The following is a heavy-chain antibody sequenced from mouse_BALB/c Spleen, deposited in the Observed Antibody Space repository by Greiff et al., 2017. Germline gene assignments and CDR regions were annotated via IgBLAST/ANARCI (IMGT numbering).Heavy chain of an antibody. J-gene: IGHJ3*01. V-gene: IGHV3-8*02. CDR3: ARENYYGSSYPAY. CDR1: GDSITSGY. CDR2: ISYSGST. D-gene: IGHD1-1*01. Sequence: VQLQQSGPSLVKPSQTLSLTCSVTGDSITSGYWTWIRKFPGNKLEYMGYISYSGSTYYNPSLKSRISITRDTSKNQYYLQLNSVTTEDTATYYCARENYYGSSYPAYWGQGTLVTVSA.